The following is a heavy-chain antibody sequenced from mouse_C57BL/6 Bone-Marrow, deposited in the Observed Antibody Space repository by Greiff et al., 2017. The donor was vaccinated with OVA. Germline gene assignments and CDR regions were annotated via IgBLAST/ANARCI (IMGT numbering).Heavy chain of an antibody. CDR1: GYTFTSYW. V-gene: IGHV1-59*01. CDR3: ARRSGPLFAY. D-gene: IGHD1-3*01. J-gene: IGHJ3*01. Sequence: QVQLQQPGAELVRPGTSVKLSCKASGYTFTSYWMHWVKQRPGQGLEWIGVIDPSDSYTNYNQKFKGKATLPVDPSSSTAYMQLSSLTSEDSAVYYCARRSGPLFAYWGQGTLGTVSA. CDR2: IDPSDSYT.